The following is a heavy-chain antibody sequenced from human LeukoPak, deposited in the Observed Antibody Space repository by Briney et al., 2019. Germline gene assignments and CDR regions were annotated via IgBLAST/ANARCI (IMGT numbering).Heavy chain of an antibody. CDR2: IKQDGSEK. D-gene: IGHD2-15*01. V-gene: IGHV3-7*01. CDR3: ARDSGVGAFDI. J-gene: IGHJ3*02. CDR1: GFTFNSYW. Sequence: GGSLRLSCAASGFTFNSYWMSWVRQAPGKGLEWVANIKQDGSEKYYVDSVKGRFTISRDNAKNSLYLQMNSLRAEDTAVYYCARDSGVGAFDIWGQGTMVTVSS.